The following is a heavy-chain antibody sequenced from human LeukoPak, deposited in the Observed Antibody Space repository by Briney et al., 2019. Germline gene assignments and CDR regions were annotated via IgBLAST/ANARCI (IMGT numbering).Heavy chain of an antibody. Sequence: KAGGSLRLSCAASGFTFSAYTMNWVRQAPGKGLEWVSSISSSSSYRYYADSVKGRLTISRDNAKNSLYLQMNSLRAEDTAVYYCARDFPDWSGYYIFDYWGQGTLVTVSS. CDR2: ISSSSSYR. CDR1: GFTFSAYT. J-gene: IGHJ4*02. CDR3: ARDFPDWSGYYIFDY. V-gene: IGHV3-21*01. D-gene: IGHD3-3*01.